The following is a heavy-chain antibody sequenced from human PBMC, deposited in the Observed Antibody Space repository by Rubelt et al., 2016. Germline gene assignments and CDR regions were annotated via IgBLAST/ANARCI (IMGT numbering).Heavy chain of an antibody. V-gene: IGHV3-74*01. CDR2: ISSDGIST. J-gene: IGHJ2*01. CDR1: GFTFSEFW. Sequence: EVQLVESGGGLVQPGGSLRLSCAASGFTFSEFWMHWVRQAPGKGLVWVSRISSDGISTGYADSVKGRFTISRDNAKNMRYLEMHSLRAEDTAVYYCARDYPYWYFDLWGRGTLVTISS. CDR3: ARDYPYWYFDL.